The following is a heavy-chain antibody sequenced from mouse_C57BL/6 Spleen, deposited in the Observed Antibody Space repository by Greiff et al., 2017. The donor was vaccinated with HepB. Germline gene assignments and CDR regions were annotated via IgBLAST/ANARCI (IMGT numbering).Heavy chain of an antibody. CDR3: ARFSMVTPFDY. CDR1: GYTFTSSC. CDR2: IDPSDSYT. J-gene: IGHJ2*01. V-gene: IGHV1-50*01. Sequence: QVQLPQPGAELVKPGASVKLSCKASGYTFTSSCMHWVKQRPGQGLEWIGEIDPSDSYTNYNQKFKGKATLTVDTSSSTAYMQLSSLTSEDSAVYYCARFSMVTPFDYWGQGTTLTVSS. D-gene: IGHD2-2*01.